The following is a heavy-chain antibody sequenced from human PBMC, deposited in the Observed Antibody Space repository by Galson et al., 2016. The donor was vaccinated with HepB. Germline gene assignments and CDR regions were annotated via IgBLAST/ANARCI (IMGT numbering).Heavy chain of an antibody. V-gene: IGHV4/OR15-8*02. Sequence: ETLSLTCVVSGGSISSGNWWSWVRQPPGKGLEWIGEIYESGTTYYSPSLSSRVTVSMDKSNNHLSLRLESVTAADTAVYFCARHIAVSGTRGFDVWGQGTMVTVSS. J-gene: IGHJ3*01. D-gene: IGHD6-19*01. CDR1: GGSISSGNW. CDR3: ARHIAVSGTRGFDV. CDR2: IYESGTT.